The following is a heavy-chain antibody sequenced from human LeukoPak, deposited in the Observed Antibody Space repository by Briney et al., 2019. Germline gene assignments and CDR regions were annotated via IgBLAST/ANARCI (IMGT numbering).Heavy chain of an antibody. Sequence: PSGTLSLTCAVSGGSISSSNWGSCVRQPPGKRLDWMGESYHSGSTSYNPSLKSLGTISVDKSTNQFSLKLSSVTAADTAVYYCARGPTSNSGYKTLVDYWGQGTLVTVSS. CDR1: GGSISSSNW. V-gene: IGHV4-4*02. D-gene: IGHD5-12*01. CDR3: ARGPTSNSGYKTLVDY. J-gene: IGHJ4*02. CDR2: SYHSGST.